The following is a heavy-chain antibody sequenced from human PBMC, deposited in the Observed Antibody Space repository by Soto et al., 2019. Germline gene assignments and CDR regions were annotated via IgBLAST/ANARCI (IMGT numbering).Heavy chain of an antibody. CDR2: VRGNGDPP. CDR3: VKSRGGNNFDFFD. Sequence: TGGSLRLSCSASGFTFSSYAMHWVRQAPGKGLEYVSGVRGNGDPPFYADSVKGRLTISRDNSKNTLYLQMSGLSADDTAVYYCVKSRGGNNFDFFDWGQGALVTVSS. V-gene: IGHV3-64D*06. D-gene: IGHD5-12*01. J-gene: IGHJ4*02. CDR1: GFTFSSYA.